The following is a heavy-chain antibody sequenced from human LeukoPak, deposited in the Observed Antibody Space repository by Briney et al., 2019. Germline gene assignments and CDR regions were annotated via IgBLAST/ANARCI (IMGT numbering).Heavy chain of an antibody. D-gene: IGHD6-19*01. CDR1: GFTFSSYS. V-gene: IGHV3-21*01. CDR2: ISSSSSYI. J-gene: IGHJ4*02. Sequence: GGSLRLSCAASGFTFSSYSMNWVRQAPGKGLEWVSSISSSSSYIYYADPVKGRFTISRDNAKNSLYLQMTSLRAEDTAVYYCARAPYSSGWYDYWGQGTLVTVSS. CDR3: ARAPYSSGWYDY.